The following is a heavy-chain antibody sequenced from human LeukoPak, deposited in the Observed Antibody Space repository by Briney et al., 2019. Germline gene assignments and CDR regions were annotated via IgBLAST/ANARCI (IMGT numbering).Heavy chain of an antibody. J-gene: IGHJ6*03. CDR1: GYTFTSYY. CDR2: INPSGGST. D-gene: IGHD2-2*01. Sequence: ASVKVSCEASGYTFTSYYMHWVRQAPGQGLEWMGIINPSGGSTSYAQKFQGRVTMTRDTSTSTVYMELSSLRPEDTAVYYCARVGYCSSTSCYGGDHYMDVWGKGTTVTVSS. V-gene: IGHV1-46*01. CDR3: ARVGYCSSTSCYGGDHYMDV.